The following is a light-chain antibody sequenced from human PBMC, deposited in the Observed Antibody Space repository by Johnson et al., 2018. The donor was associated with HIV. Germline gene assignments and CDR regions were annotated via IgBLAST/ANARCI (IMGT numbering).Light chain of an antibody. CDR1: SSNIGNNY. CDR3: GTWDSSLGAHYV. CDR2: SNN. J-gene: IGLJ1*01. V-gene: IGLV1-51*02. Sequence: QCVLTQPPSVSAAPGQKVTISCSGSSSNIGNNYVSWYQQLPGTAPKLLIYSNNQRPSGVPDRFSGSKSGKSATLDITGLQTGDEADYYCGTWDSSLGAHYVFGTGTKVTVL.